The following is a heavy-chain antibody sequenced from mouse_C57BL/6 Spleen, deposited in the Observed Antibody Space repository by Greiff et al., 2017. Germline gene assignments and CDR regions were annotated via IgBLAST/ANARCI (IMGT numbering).Heavy chain of an antibody. CDR2: IYPGDGDT. V-gene: IGHV1-82*01. CDR1: GYAFSSSW. J-gene: IGHJ2*01. CDR3: ARRGSNYEGN. D-gene: IGHD2-5*01. Sequence: VQLQQSGPELVKPGASVKISCKASGYAFSSSWMNWVKQRPGKGLEWIGRIYPGDGDTNYNGKFKGKATLTADKSSSTAYMQLSSLTSEDSAVYFCARRGSNYEGNWGQGTTLTVSS.